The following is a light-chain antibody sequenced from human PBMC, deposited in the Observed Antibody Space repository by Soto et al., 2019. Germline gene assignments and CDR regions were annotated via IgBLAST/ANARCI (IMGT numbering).Light chain of an antibody. J-gene: IGKJ2*01. Sequence: EIVLTQSPGTLSLSPGERATLFCRASQSIRNSLAWYQQRPGQSPRLLFYAASSRATGVPDRFAGGGSVTDFTLTVSSLEPEDFAVYYCQQYGGSPRTFGQGTKLEIK. CDR2: AAS. CDR3: QQYGGSPRT. V-gene: IGKV3-20*01. CDR1: QSIRNS.